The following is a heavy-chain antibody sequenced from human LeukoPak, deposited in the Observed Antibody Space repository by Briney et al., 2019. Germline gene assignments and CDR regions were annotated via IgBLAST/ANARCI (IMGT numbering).Heavy chain of an antibody. V-gene: IGHV1-46*02. D-gene: IGHD6-19*01. J-gene: IGHJ4*02. CDR1: GYTLNNHY. Sequence: APVKVSCKASGYTLNNHYMYWVRQAPGQGLEWMGVINPSGGSTSYAQKFQGRVTMTRDTSTRTVYMEVNSLRSEDTAVYYCARQGTYSSAIGMGYWGQGTLVTVSS. CDR3: ARQGTYSSAIGMGY. CDR2: INPSGGST.